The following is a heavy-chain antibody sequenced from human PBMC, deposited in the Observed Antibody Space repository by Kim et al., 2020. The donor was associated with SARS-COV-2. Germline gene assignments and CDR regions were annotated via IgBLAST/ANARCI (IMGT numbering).Heavy chain of an antibody. Sequence: SETLSLTCTVSSGSISSSSHYWGWIRQPPGKGLEWIGSIYYSGSTYYNPSLKSRVTISVDTSKNQFSLKPSSVTAADTALYRCARGRYCTNAICRTDAMDVWGQGTTVTVSS. V-gene: IGHV4-39*01. CDR2: IYYSGST. D-gene: IGHD2-8*01. CDR3: ARGRYCTNAICRTDAMDV. CDR1: SGSISSSSHY. J-gene: IGHJ6*02.